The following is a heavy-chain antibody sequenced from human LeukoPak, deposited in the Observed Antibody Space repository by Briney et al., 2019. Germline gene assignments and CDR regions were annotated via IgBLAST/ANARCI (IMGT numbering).Heavy chain of an antibody. J-gene: IGHJ4*02. CDR3: ASYSGSYAYYGY. V-gene: IGHV4-61*08. D-gene: IGHD1-26*01. CDR1: GGSISSGDYY. CDR2: IYASGST. Sequence: SETLSLTCTVSGGSISSGDYYWSWIRQPPGKGLEWIGRIYASGSTNYNPSLKSRVTMSVDTSKNQFSLKLSSVTAADTAVYYCASYSGSYAYYGYWGQGTLVTVSS.